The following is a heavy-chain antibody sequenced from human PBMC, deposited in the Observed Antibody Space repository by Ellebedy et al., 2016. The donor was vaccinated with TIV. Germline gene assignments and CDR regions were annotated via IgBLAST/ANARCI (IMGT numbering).Heavy chain of an antibody. V-gene: IGHV3-7*01. J-gene: IGHJ4*02. CDR1: GFTFSSYW. Sequence: GGSLRLXXAAAGFTFSSYWMNWVRQAPGKGLEWVASIKYDGSEIFYVDSVKGRFTISRDNADSSLYLRLNSLRVEDTAVYYCARDGPQEGIYLDSWGQGTLVTVSS. CDR2: IKYDGSEI. CDR3: ARDGPQEGIYLDS.